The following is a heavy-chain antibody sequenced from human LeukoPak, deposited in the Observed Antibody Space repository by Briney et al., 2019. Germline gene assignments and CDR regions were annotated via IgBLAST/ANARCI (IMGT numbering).Heavy chain of an antibody. CDR1: GFTFSSYG. CDR3: ARWSTGAFDI. Sequence: GGSLRLSCAASGFTFSSYGMQWGRQAPGKGLEWVAVISYDGSNKYYADSVKGRFTISRDNSKNTLYLQMNSLRAEDTAVYYCARWSTGAFDIWGQGTMVTVSS. CDR2: ISYDGSNK. V-gene: IGHV3-30*03. D-gene: IGHD2-8*02. J-gene: IGHJ3*02.